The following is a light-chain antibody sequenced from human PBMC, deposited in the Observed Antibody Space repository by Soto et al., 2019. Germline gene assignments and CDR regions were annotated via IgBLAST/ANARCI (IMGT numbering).Light chain of an antibody. Sequence: QSVLTQPPSVSGAPGQSVTISCTGNSSNLGAGYDVHWYQHLPGAAPKLVIFGNRNRPSGVPERFSGSKSGTSASLAITRLQAEDEAYYYCQAYDYSLTASVFGGGTKLTVL. CDR1: SSNLGAGYD. CDR3: QAYDYSLTASV. CDR2: GNR. V-gene: IGLV1-40*01. J-gene: IGLJ3*02.